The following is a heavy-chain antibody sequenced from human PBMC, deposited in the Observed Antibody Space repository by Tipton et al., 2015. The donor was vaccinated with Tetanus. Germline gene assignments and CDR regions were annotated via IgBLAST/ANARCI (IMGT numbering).Heavy chain of an antibody. J-gene: IGHJ3*01. CDR1: GGSIASDGYY. V-gene: IGHV4-61*08. D-gene: IGHD5-24*01. CDR2: ISHSGSS. CDR3: ARGGRDAYNNPLGAFDV. Sequence: PGLVKPSETLSLGCTVSGGSIASDGYYWNWVRQSPGKGLEWIGEISHSGSSSYSPSLKSRVTISVDTSKNQFSLRLRSVAAADTAVYYCARGGRDAYNNPLGAFDVWGRGTTVTVSS.